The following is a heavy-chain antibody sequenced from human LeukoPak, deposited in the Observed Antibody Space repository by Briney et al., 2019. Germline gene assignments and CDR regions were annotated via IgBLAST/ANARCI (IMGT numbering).Heavy chain of an antibody. CDR2: IYYSGST. V-gene: IGHV4-39*01. Sequence: KSSETLSLTCTVSGGSISSSSYYWGWIRQPPGKGLEWIGSIYYSGSTYYNPSLKSRVTISVDTSKNQFSLKLSSVTAADTAVYYCASNPYSSSHNWFDPWGQGTLVTVSS. D-gene: IGHD6-6*01. J-gene: IGHJ5*02. CDR3: ASNPYSSSHNWFDP. CDR1: GGSISSSSYY.